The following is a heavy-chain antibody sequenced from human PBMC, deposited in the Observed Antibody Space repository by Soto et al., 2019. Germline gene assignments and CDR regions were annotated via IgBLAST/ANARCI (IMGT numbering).Heavy chain of an antibody. J-gene: IGHJ3*02. CDR1: GGSISSYY. D-gene: IGHD3-3*01. CDR3: ARGDQSVYDFWSGYGAFDI. CDR2: IYYSGST. V-gene: IGHV4-59*01. Sequence: SETLSLTCTVSGGSISSYYWSWIRQPPGKGLEWIGYIYYSGSTNYNPSLKSRVTISVDTSKTQFSLKLSSLRSADTAVYYCARGDQSVYDFWSGYGAFDIWGQGTMVTVSS.